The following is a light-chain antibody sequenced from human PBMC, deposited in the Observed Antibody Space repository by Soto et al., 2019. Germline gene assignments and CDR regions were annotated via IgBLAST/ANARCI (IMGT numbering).Light chain of an antibody. V-gene: IGKV3-15*01. CDR3: QQYNNWPPWT. CDR2: GAS. Sequence: EIVMTQSPVTLSASPGERATLSCRASQSVSSNLAWYQHKTGQAPRLLIYGASTRATGIPARFSGSGSGTEFNLTISSLQSEDFAVYYCQQYNNWPPWTCGQGTKVEIK. CDR1: QSVSSN. J-gene: IGKJ1*01.